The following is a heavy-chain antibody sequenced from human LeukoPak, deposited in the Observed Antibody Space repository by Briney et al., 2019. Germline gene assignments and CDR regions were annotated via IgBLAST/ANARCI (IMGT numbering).Heavy chain of an antibody. J-gene: IGHJ4*02. CDR2: INAGNGNT. Sequence: GASVTVSCKASGYTFTSYAMHWVRQAPGQRLEWMGWINAGNGNTKYSQKFQGRVTITRDTSASTAYMELSSLRSEDTAVYYCARESFTTVVPFDYWGQGTLVTVSS. CDR3: ARESFTTVVPFDY. CDR1: GYTFTSYA. V-gene: IGHV1-3*01. D-gene: IGHD4-23*01.